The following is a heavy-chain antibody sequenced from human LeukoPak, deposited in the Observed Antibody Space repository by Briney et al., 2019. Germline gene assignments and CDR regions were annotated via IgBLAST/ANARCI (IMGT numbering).Heavy chain of an antibody. J-gene: IGHJ4*02. CDR1: GFTFSSYA. Sequence: GGSLRLSCSASGFTFSSYAMHWVRQAPGKGLEWVSYITSSGSTIYYADSVKGRFTISRDNAKNSLYLQMNSLRAEDTAVYYCATLWFGESSSFDYWGQGTLVTVSS. V-gene: IGHV3-48*03. CDR3: ATLWFGESSSFDY. CDR2: ITSSGSTI. D-gene: IGHD3-10*01.